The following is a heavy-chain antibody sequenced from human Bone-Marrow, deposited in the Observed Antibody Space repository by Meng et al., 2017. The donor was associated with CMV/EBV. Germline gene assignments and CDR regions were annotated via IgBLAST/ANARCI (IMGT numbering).Heavy chain of an antibody. J-gene: IGHJ4*02. Sequence: ASGYAFTSFAMHWVRQAPGQRLEWMGWINAGNGNTKYSQNFQGRVTITRDTSANTASMELSSLRSEDTAVYYCARGAGEWLRIFDYWGQGTLVTVSS. CDR2: INAGNGNT. CDR3: ARGAGEWLRIFDY. CDR1: GYAFTSFA. D-gene: IGHD5-12*01. V-gene: IGHV1-3*01.